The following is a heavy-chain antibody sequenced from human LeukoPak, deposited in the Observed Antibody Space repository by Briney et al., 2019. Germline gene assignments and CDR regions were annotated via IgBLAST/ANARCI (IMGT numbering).Heavy chain of an antibody. Sequence: GGSLRLSCAASGFTFSSNYMSWVRQAPGKGLEWVSVIYSGGSTYYSDSVKSRFTIYRDNSKNALYLQMNRLRAEDTAVYYCARGEYQLPQGNWGQGTLVTVSS. CDR1: GFTFSSNY. J-gene: IGHJ4*02. CDR2: IYSGGST. CDR3: ARGEYQLPQGN. D-gene: IGHD2-2*01. V-gene: IGHV3-66*02.